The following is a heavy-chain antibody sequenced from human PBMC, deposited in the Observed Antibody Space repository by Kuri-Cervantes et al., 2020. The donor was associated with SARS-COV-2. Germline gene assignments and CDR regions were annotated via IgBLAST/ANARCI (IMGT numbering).Heavy chain of an antibody. CDR3: AWVAVAGLNYYYYYYMDV. J-gene: IGHJ6*03. Sequence: ESLKISCTVSGGSISSHYWSWIRQPPGKGLEWIGYIYYSGSTNYNPSLKSRVTISVDTSKNQFSLKLSSVTAADTAVYYCAWVAVAGLNYYYYYYMDVWGKGTTVTVSS. CDR1: GGSISSHY. CDR2: IYYSGST. D-gene: IGHD6-19*01. V-gene: IGHV4-59*11.